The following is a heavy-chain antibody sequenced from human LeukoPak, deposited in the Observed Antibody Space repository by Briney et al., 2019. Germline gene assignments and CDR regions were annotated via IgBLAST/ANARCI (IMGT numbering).Heavy chain of an antibody. CDR3: ARDNTGIAATCDY. CDR2: ISASGGST. D-gene: IGHD6-13*01. Sequence: GGSLRLSCAASGFTFSSYAMNWDRQAPGKGLDWVSTISASGGSTYYADSVKGRFTISRDNSKNTLYLQMNSLRAEDTAVYYCARDNTGIAATCDYWGQGTLVTVSS. V-gene: IGHV3-23*01. J-gene: IGHJ4*02. CDR1: GFTFSSYA.